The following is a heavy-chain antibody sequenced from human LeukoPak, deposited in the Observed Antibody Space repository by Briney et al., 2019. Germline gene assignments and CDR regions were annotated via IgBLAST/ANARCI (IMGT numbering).Heavy chain of an antibody. V-gene: IGHV4-34*01. D-gene: IGHD3-10*01. J-gene: IGHJ4*02. CDR3: AESTTFTQFGECCFES. Sequence: KSSETLSLTCAVYGESFSSYYWSWLRQSPGKGLEWIGEINHSRSTNYNPSLKSRVTISLDKSKSHSSLQLTPLTAADTAVDYCAESTTFTQFGECCFESWGQGTLLTVSS. CDR1: GESFSSYY. CDR2: INHSRST.